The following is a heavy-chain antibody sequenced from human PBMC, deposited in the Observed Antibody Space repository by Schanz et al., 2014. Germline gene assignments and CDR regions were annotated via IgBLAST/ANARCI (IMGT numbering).Heavy chain of an antibody. D-gene: IGHD6-19*01. Sequence: QVQLVQSGAELNKPGSSMNLSCKASVGIFSTYPINCLRQARGKGLEWMGRIIPIHGIVNYAQRFQDRVRLTADKSKSKAYIEQSSLRYDDTAVYYCARDGGPEAVFDIWGQGTILTVSS. J-gene: IGHJ3*02. CDR1: VGIFSTYP. CDR3: ARDGGPEAVFDI. V-gene: IGHV1-69*04. CDR2: IIPIHGIV.